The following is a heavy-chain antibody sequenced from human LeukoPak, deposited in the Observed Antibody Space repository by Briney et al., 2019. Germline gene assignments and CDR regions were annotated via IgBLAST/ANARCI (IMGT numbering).Heavy chain of an antibody. V-gene: IGHV4-4*02. CDR2: IYHSGST. Sequence: SETLSLTCAVSGGSISSSNWWTWVRQPPGKGLEWIGEIYHSGSTNYDPSLKSRVTISVDKSKNQFSLKLSSVTAADTAVYYCARTGDWSYFDYWGQGTLVTVSS. D-gene: IGHD2-21*02. CDR3: ARTGDWSYFDY. CDR1: GGSISSSNW. J-gene: IGHJ4*02.